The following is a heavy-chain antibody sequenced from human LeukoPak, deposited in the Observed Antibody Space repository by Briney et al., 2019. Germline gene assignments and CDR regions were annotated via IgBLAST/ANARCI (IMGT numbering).Heavy chain of an antibody. J-gene: IGHJ3*02. CDR1: GYTFTGYY. Sequence: ASVKVSCKASGYTFTGYYMHWVRQAPGQGLEWMGWINPNSGGTNYAQKFQGRVTMTRDTSISTAYMELSRLRSDDTAVYYCARCRVYSISWCDAFDIWGRGTIVTVSS. D-gene: IGHD6-13*01. V-gene: IGHV1-2*02. CDR2: INPNSGGT. CDR3: ARCRVYSISWCDAFDI.